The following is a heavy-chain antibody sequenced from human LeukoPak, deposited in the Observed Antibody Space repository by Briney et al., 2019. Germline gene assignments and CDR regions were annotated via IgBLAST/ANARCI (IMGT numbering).Heavy chain of an antibody. J-gene: IGHJ4*02. Sequence: GGSLRLSCVVSGFSVSDHYMSWVWQAPGKGLRWLSVIFADDLTYYEDSVKGRFTISRDRSQNTLYLQMNSLRAEDTAVYYCARGAMSTFARFDSWGQGTLVSVSS. D-gene: IGHD2/OR15-2a*01. CDR2: IFADDLT. V-gene: IGHV3-53*01. CDR1: GFSVSDHY. CDR3: ARGAMSTFARFDS.